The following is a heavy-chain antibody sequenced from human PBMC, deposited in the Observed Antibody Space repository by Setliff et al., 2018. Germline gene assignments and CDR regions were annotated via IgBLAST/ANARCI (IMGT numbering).Heavy chain of an antibody. CDR3: ARDRVEDYGGILHYYCHYMDV. Sequence: GASVKVSCKASGYTFTSYGISWVRQAPGQGLEWMGWISAYNGNTNYAQKLQGRVTMTTDTSTSTADMELRSLRSDDTSVYYFARDRVEDYGGILHYYCHYMDVWGKGTTVTVSS. D-gene: IGHD4-17*01. J-gene: IGHJ6*03. CDR1: GYTFTSYG. CDR2: ISAYNGNT. V-gene: IGHV1-18*01.